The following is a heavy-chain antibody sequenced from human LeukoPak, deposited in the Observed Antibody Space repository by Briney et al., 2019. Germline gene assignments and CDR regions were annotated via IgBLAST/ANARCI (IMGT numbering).Heavy chain of an antibody. V-gene: IGHV4-34*01. J-gene: IGHJ5*02. D-gene: IGHD1-7*01. CDR1: GGSFSGYY. Sequence: PSETLSLTCAVYGGSFSGYYWSWIRQPPGKGLEWIGEINHSGSTNYNPSLKSRVTISVDTSKNQFSLKLSSVTAADTAVYYCARNYDGFDPWGQGTLVPVSS. CDR3: ARNYDGFDP. CDR2: INHSGST.